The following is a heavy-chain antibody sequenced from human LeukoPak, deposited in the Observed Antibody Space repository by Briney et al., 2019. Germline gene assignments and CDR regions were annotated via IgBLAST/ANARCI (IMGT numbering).Heavy chain of an antibody. D-gene: IGHD2-21*02. V-gene: IGHV1-2*02. CDR1: GYTLTGYY. J-gene: IGHJ3*02. CDR3: ARALQVEVTSIPYLGI. Sequence: ASVKVSCKASGYTLTGYYMQWVRQAPGQGREWMGWINPNSGGTNYAQKFQGRVTMTRDTSINKAYMELSRLRSDDTALYYCARALQVEVTSIPYLGIWGQGTMVTVSS. CDR2: INPNSGGT.